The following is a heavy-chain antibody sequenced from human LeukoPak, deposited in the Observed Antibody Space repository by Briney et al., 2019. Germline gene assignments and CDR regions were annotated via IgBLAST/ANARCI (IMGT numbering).Heavy chain of an antibody. Sequence: ASVKVSCKASGYTFTSYDINWVRQVTGQGLEWMGWMNPKSGNTGYAQKFQGRVTITRNTSISTAYMEVSSLRSEDTAVYYCARDNGGTAMAYYYYYYMDVWGKGTTVTISS. CDR3: ARDNGGTAMAYYYYYYMDV. D-gene: IGHD5-18*01. CDR2: MNPKSGNT. CDR1: GYTFTSYD. J-gene: IGHJ6*03. V-gene: IGHV1-8*03.